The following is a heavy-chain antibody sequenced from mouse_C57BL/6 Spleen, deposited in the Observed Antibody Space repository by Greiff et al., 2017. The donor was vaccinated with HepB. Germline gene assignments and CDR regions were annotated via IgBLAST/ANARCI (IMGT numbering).Heavy chain of an antibody. Sequence: VQRVESGAELMKPGASVKLSCKATGYTFTGYWIEWVKQRPGHGLEWIGEILPGSGSTNYNEKFKGKATFTADTSSNTAYMQLSSLTTEDSAIYYCAREGSYYSNTGFAYWGQGTLVTVSA. CDR3: AREGSYYSNTGFAY. CDR2: ILPGSGST. CDR1: GYTFTGYW. J-gene: IGHJ3*01. V-gene: IGHV1-9*01. D-gene: IGHD2-5*01.